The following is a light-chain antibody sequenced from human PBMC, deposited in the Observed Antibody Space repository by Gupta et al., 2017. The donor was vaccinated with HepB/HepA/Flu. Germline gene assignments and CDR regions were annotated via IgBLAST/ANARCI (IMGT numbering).Light chain of an antibody. Sequence: EIVLTQSPGTLSLSPGERATLSCRASQSANSDYLAWYQQKPGQAPRLLIYAASSRATGIPDRFSGSGSGTDFTLTISRLEPVDFAVYYCQQYAGSPLTFGQGTRLEIK. J-gene: IGKJ5*01. CDR2: AAS. V-gene: IGKV3-20*01. CDR3: QQYAGSPLT. CDR1: QSANSDY.